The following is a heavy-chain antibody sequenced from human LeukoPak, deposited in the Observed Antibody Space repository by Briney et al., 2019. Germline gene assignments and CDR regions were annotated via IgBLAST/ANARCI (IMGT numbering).Heavy chain of an antibody. CDR2: TYYRSKWYN. D-gene: IGHD6-19*01. V-gene: IGHV6-1*01. CDR3: TSRKAVAGYYFDY. Sequence: SQTLSLTCAISGDSVSSNSAAWNWTRQSPSRGLEWLGRTYYRSKWYNDYAVSVKSRITINADTSKNQFFLQLNSVTPEDTAVYYCTSRKAVAGYYFDYWGQGTLVTVSS. CDR1: GDSVSSNSAA. J-gene: IGHJ4*02.